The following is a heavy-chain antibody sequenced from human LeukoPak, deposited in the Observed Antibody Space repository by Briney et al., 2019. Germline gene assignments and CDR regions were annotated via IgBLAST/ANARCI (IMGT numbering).Heavy chain of an antibody. CDR3: ARDQND. Sequence: PGVPLRLSCAASGFTVSNNYMRWVPQAPGKGLERVSLNNSGEMTVFAGSVKGRFTISRDNTKNTLYLQMNSLGAEDTAVYYGARDQNDWGQGTLVTVSS. D-gene: IGHD3-16*01. V-gene: IGHV3-66*01. J-gene: IGHJ4*02. CDR1: GFTVSNNY. CDR2: NNSGEMT.